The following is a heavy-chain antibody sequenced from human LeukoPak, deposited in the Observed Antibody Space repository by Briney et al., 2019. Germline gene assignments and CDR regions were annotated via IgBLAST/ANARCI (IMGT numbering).Heavy chain of an antibody. CDR2: ISSSSSYI. Sequence: GGSLRLSCAASGFTFSSYSMNWVRQAPGKGLEWVSSISSSSSYIYYADSVKGRFTISRDNAKNSLYLQMNSLRAEDTAVYYCARDPPKVVVAGKNYYYGMDVWGQGTTVTVSS. CDR3: ARDPPKVVVAGKNYYYGMDV. J-gene: IGHJ6*02. V-gene: IGHV3-21*01. D-gene: IGHD2-15*01. CDR1: GFTFSSYS.